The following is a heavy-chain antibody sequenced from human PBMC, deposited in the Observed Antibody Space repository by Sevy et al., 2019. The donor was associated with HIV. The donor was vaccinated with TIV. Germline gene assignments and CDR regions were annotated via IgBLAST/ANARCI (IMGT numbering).Heavy chain of an antibody. CDR1: GFTFSNAW. J-gene: IGHJ1*01. Sequence: GGSLRLSCAASGFTFSNAWMSWVRQAPGKGLEWVGHVKSKTDGGTTDNPAPVRGRFTISRDYSKNMLYLQMNSLKTEDTAVYYCTTGGSLFQHWGQGTLVTVSS. V-gene: IGHV3-15*01. CDR3: TTGGSLFQH. CDR2: VKSKTDGGTT. D-gene: IGHD3-16*01.